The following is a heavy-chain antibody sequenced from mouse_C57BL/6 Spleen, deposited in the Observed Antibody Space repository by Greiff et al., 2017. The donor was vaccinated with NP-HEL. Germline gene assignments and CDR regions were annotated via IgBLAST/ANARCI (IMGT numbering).Heavy chain of an antibody. Sequence: ESGPGLVKPSQSLSLTCSVTGYSITSGYYWNWIRQFPGNKLEWMGYISYDGSNNYNPSLKNRISITRDTSKNQFFLKLNSVTTEDTATYYCARDYSHWGQGTLVTVSA. CDR2: ISYDGSN. CDR3: ARDYSH. D-gene: IGHD1-1*01. V-gene: IGHV3-6*01. CDR1: GYSITSGYY. J-gene: IGHJ3*01.